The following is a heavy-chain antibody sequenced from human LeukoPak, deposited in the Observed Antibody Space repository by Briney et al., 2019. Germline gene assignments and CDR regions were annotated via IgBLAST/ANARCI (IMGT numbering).Heavy chain of an antibody. V-gene: IGHV4-39*01. CDR1: GGSISSSSYY. CDR3: ARLGGSGTY. D-gene: IGHD3-10*01. CDR2: IYYSGST. Sequence: PSETLSLTCTVSGGSISSSSYYWGWIRQPPGKGLEWIGSIYYSGSTYYNPSLKSRVTISVDTSKNQFSLKLSSVTAADTAVYYCARLGGSGTYWGQGTLVTVSS. J-gene: IGHJ4*02.